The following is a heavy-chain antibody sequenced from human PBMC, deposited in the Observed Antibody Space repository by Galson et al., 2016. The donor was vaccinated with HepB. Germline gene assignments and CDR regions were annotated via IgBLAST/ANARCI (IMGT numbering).Heavy chain of an antibody. CDR2: INTNTGNP. Sequence: SVKVSCKASGYSFTTYTMNWVRQAPGQGLEWMGWINTNTGNPTYAQGFTGRFVFSLDTSVSTAYLQSSSLKAEDTAVYYCARDPSVRRLRHFDLWGRGTLVTVSS. CDR3: ARDPSVRRLRHFDL. CDR1: GYSFTTYT. V-gene: IGHV7-4-1*02. D-gene: IGHD6-25*01. J-gene: IGHJ2*01.